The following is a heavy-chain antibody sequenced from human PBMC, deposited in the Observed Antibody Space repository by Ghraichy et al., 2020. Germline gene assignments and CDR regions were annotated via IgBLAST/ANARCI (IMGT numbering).Heavy chain of an antibody. V-gene: IGHV4-34*01. J-gene: IGHJ5*02. CDR1: GGSFSGYY. Sequence: SQTLSLTCAVYGGSFSGYYWSWIRQPPGKGLEWIGEINHSGSTNYNPSLKSRVTISVDTSKNQFSLKLSSVTAADTAVYYCARGRRVQYNWFDPWGQGTLVTVSS. CDR2: INHSGST. D-gene: IGHD1-1*01. CDR3: ARGRRVQYNWFDP.